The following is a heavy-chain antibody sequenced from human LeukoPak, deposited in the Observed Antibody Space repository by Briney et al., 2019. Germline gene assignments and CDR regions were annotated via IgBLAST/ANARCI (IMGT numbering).Heavy chain of an antibody. V-gene: IGHV3-48*03. CDR1: GFRFSSYE. J-gene: IGHJ4*02. CDR2: IGNTGRTI. CDR3: ARDRLGPSFSVSHFDL. Sequence: GGSLRLSCAASGFRFSSYEMNWVRQAPGRGLEWVSYIGNTGRTIYYVDSVKGRFTVSRDNAKNSLYLRMDSLRAEDTALYYCARDRLGPSFSVSHFDLWGQGTLVTVSS. D-gene: IGHD3-3*02.